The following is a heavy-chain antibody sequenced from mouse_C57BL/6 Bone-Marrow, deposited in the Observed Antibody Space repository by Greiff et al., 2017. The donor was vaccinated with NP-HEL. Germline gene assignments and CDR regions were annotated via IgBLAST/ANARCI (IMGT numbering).Heavy chain of an antibody. CDR2: ISYDGSN. V-gene: IGHV3-6*01. CDR1: GYSITSGYY. CDR3: ASSTMVTTTGWFAY. J-gene: IGHJ3*01. Sequence: PGLVKPSQSLSLTCSVTGYSITSGYYWNWIRQFPGNKLEWMGYISYDGSNNYNPSLKNRISITRDTSKNQFFLKLNSVTTEDTATYYCASSTMVTTTGWFAYWGQGTLVTVSA. D-gene: IGHD2-2*01.